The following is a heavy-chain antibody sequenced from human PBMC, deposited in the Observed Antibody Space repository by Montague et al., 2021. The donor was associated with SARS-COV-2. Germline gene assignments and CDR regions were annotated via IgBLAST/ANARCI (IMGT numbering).Heavy chain of an antibody. Sequence: TLSLTCTVSGGSISSGSYYWSWIRQPAGKGLEWIGRIYTSGSTNYNPSLKSRVTISVDTSKNQFSLKLSSVTAADTAVYYCARLESSWWFFDYWGQGTLVTVSS. J-gene: IGHJ4*02. CDR3: ARLESSWWFFDY. CDR2: IYTSGST. D-gene: IGHD2-8*02. V-gene: IGHV4-61*02. CDR1: GGSISSGSYY.